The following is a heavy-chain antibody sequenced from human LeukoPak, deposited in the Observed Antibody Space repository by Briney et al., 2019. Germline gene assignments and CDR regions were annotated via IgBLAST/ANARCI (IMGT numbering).Heavy chain of an antibody. D-gene: IGHD3-10*01. V-gene: IGHV1-18*04. J-gene: IGHJ4*02. Sequence: ASVKVSCKASGYTFTSYGISWVRQAPGQGLEWMGWISAYNGNTNYAQKLQGRVTMTTDTSTSTAYMELRSLRSDDTAVYYCVSLEDRVTMVRRVITTEWYFDYWGQGTLVTVSS. CDR2: ISAYNGNT. CDR1: GYTFTSYG. CDR3: VSLEDRVTMVRRVITTEWYFDY.